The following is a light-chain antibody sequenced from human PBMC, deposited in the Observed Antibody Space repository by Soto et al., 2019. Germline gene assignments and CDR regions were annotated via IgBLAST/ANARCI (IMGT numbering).Light chain of an antibody. Sequence: DIQLTQSPSFLSASVGDRVTITCRASQGISSYLAWYQQKPGKAPKLLIYAASTLQSGAPSRFSGSGSGTEFTLTISSLQPEDSATYYCQQLNSYPQTFGQGTRLEI. CDR1: QGISSY. CDR3: QQLNSYPQT. V-gene: IGKV1-9*01. J-gene: IGKJ5*01. CDR2: AAS.